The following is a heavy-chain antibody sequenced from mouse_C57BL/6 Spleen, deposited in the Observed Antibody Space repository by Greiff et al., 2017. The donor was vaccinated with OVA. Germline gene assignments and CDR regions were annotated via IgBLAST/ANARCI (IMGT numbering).Heavy chain of an antibody. CDR3: AKNSITTVVAPYAMDY. V-gene: IGHV2-5*01. D-gene: IGHD1-1*01. CDR1: GFSLTSYG. Sequence: VKLVESGPGLVQPSQSLSITCTVSGFSLTSYGVHWVRQSPGKGLEWLGVIWRGGSTDYNAAFMSRLSITKDNSKSQVFFKMNSLQADDTAIYYCAKNSITTVVAPYAMDYWGQGTSVTVSS. J-gene: IGHJ4*01. CDR2: IWRGGST.